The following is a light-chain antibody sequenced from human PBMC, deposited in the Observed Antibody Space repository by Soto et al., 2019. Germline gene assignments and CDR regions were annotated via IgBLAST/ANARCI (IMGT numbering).Light chain of an antibody. V-gene: IGLV1-47*01. CDR2: RNN. CDR1: SSNIGSDY. Sequence: QSVLTQPPSASGTSGQRVTISCSGSSSNIGSDYASWYQQLPGTAPKLLIYRNNQRPSGVPDRFSGSKSGTSASLAISGLRSEDEADYYCAAWDDTLSGHVVFSGGTKLTVL. J-gene: IGLJ2*01. CDR3: AAWDDTLSGHVV.